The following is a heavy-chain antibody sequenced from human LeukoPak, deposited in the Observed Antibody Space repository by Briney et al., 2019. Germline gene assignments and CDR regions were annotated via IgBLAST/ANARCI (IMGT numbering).Heavy chain of an antibody. J-gene: IGHJ6*03. Sequence: GGSLRLSCEAYGFTFNDYGMSWVRQAPGQGPEWVSGITWNGEIIDYAASVKGRFTISRDNAKDSLYLRMNSLRDEDTALYYCARGGGSIRHSYYYYVDVWGKGTTVTVSS. CDR3: ARGGGSIRHSYYYYVDV. V-gene: IGHV3-20*04. D-gene: IGHD2-15*01. CDR2: ITWNGEII. CDR1: GFTFNDYG.